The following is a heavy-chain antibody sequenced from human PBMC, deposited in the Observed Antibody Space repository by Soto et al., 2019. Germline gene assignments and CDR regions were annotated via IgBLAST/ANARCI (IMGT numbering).Heavy chain of an antibody. CDR3: ARQALPYGSGSYYSGPTYYYGMDV. CDR2: LYYSGST. J-gene: IGHJ6*02. V-gene: IGHV4-39*01. CDR1: GGSISNSVYY. Sequence: SETLSLTCTVSGGSISNSVYYWGWIRQPPGKGLEWIGSLYYSGSTHYNPSLKSRVTISVDTSKNQFSLKLSSVIAADSALYYCARQALPYGSGSYYSGPTYYYGMDVWGQGTTVTVSS. D-gene: IGHD3-10*01.